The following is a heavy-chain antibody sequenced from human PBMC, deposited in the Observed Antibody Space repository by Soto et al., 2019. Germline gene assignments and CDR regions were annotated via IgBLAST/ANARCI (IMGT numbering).Heavy chain of an antibody. Sequence: QAQLVQSGAEVKKPGASVKVSCKASGYTFTSSDINWVRQATGQGLEWMGWMNPNTGNTGYAQKFQGRITLPSSTSISTAYLEQSSLNTDDSAVYYCAGGADPWGQGTLVTVSS. V-gene: IGHV1-8*01. CDR3: AGGADP. CDR1: GYTFTSSD. CDR2: MNPNTGNT. J-gene: IGHJ5*02.